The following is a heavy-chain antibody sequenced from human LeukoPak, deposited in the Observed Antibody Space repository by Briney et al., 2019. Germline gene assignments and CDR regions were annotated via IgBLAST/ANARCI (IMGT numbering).Heavy chain of an antibody. D-gene: IGHD4-17*01. CDR2: IYYSGST. Sequence: PSETLSLTCTVSGGSISSYYWSWIRQPPGKGLEWIGYIYYSGSTNYNPSLKSRVTISVDTSKNQFSLKLSSVTAADTAVYYCVRDGVYGDYAPTAFDIWGQGTMVTVSS. CDR1: GGSISSYY. CDR3: VRDGVYGDYAPTAFDI. J-gene: IGHJ3*02. V-gene: IGHV4-59*01.